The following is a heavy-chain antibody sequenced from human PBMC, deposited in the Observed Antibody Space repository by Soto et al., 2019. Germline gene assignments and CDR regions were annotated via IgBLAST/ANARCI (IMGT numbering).Heavy chain of an antibody. V-gene: IGHV3-33*01. CDR2: IWYDGSNK. CDR3: AAGEPLNY. D-gene: IGHD3-10*01. J-gene: IGHJ4*02. CDR1: GFTFSNYG. Sequence: GGSLRLSCAASGFTFSNYGMHWVRQAPGKGLEWVAIIWYDGSNKYYADSVKGRFTISRDNSKNTVYLQMNSLRAEDTAMYFCAAGEPLNYRGQGP.